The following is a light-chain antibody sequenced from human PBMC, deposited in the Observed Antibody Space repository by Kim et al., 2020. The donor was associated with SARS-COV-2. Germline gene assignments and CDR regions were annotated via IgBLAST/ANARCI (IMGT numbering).Light chain of an antibody. J-gene: IGLJ2*01. Sequence: QPVLTQPPSASASLGASVTLTCTLSSGYSNYKVDWYQQRPGKGPRFVMRVGTGGIVGSKGDGIPDRFSVLGSGLNRYLTIKNIQEEDESDYHCGADHGSGSNFPDVVFGGGTQLTVL. V-gene: IGLV9-49*01. CDR2: VGTGGIVG. CDR3: GADHGSGSNFPDVV. CDR1: SGYSNYK.